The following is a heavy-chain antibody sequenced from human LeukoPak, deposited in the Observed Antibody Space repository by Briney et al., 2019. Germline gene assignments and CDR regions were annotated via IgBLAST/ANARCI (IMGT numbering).Heavy chain of an antibody. Sequence: SETLSLTCTVSGGSISSYYWSWIRQPPGKGLEWIGYIYYSGSTNYNPSLKSRVAISVDTSKNQFSLKLSSVTAADTAVYYCARHMGLGYTYFYPYFDYWGQGTLVTVSS. J-gene: IGHJ4*01. CDR3: ARHMGLGYTYFYPYFDY. CDR1: GGSISSYY. D-gene: IGHD1-1*01. V-gene: IGHV4-59*08. CDR2: IYYSGST.